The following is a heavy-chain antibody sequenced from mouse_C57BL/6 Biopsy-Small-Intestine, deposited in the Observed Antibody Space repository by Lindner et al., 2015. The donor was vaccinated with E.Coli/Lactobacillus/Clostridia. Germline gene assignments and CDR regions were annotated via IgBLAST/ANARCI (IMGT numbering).Heavy chain of an antibody. CDR2: ISTYNGDT. CDR1: GYSFTNYD. V-gene: IGHV1-19*01. J-gene: IGHJ3*01. Sequence: SVKVSCKASGYSFTNYDISWVRQAPGQGLEWMGWISTYNGDTNYAQKFQGRVTMTRDTSISTAYMDLNRLRSDDTAVYYCARPFLGNSDAFDIWGQGTMVTVSS. CDR3: ARPFLGNSDAFDI. D-gene: IGHD4-1*01.